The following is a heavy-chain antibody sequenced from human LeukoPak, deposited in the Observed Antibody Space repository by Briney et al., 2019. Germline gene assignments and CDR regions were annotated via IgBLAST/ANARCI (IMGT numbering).Heavy chain of an antibody. CDR2: IRYDGSNK. V-gene: IGHV3-30*02. Sequence: GGSLRLSCAASGFTFSSYGMHWVRQAPGKGLEWVAFIRYDGSNKYYADSVKGRFTISRDNSKNTLYLQMNSLRAEDTAVYYCAKDSLYSSSWYSSSALKPYDYYGMDVWGQGTTVTVSS. CDR3: AKDSLYSSSWYSSSALKPYDYYGMDV. CDR1: GFTFSSYG. D-gene: IGHD6-13*01. J-gene: IGHJ6*02.